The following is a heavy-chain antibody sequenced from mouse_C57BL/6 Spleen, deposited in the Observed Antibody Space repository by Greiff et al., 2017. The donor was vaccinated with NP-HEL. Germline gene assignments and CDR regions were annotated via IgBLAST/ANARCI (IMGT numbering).Heavy chain of an antibody. D-gene: IGHD1-1*01. V-gene: IGHV1-15*01. Sequence: QVQLQQSGAELVRPGASVTLSCKASGYTFTDYEMHWVKQTPVHGLEWIGAIDPETGGTAYNQKFKGKAILTADKSSSTAYMELRSLTSEDSAVYYCTRRHYYGYFDYWGQGTTLTVSS. CDR2: IDPETGGT. CDR1: GYTFTDYE. CDR3: TRRHYYGYFDY. J-gene: IGHJ2*01.